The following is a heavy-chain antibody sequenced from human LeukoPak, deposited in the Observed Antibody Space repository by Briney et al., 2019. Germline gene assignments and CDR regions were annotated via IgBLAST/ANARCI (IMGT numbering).Heavy chain of an antibody. J-gene: IGHJ3*02. V-gene: IGHV3-30*18. CDR1: GFTFSSYG. CDR3: AKGSTGTYAFDI. CDR2: ISYDGSNK. D-gene: IGHD1-1*01. Sequence: GGSLRLSCAASGFTFSSYGMHWVRQAPGKGLEWVAVISYDGSNKYYADSVKGRFTISRDNSKNTLYLQMNGLRAEDTAVYYCAKGSTGTYAFDIWGQGTMVTVSS.